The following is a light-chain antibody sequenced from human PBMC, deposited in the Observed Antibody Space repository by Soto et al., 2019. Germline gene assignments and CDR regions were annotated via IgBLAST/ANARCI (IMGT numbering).Light chain of an antibody. CDR1: QSISSW. Sequence: DIQMTQSPSTLSASVGDRVTITCRASQSISSWVAWYQQKPGKAPKLLIYKASILESGVPSRFSGSGSGTEFTLTISSLQPDDFATYYCQQYNSYPWTCGQGTKVDIK. V-gene: IGKV1-5*03. CDR2: KAS. CDR3: QQYNSYPWT. J-gene: IGKJ1*01.